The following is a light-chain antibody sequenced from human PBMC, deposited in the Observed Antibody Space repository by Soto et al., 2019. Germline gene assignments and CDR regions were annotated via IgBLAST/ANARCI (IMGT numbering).Light chain of an antibody. Sequence: EIVMTQSPATLSASPGERATLSCRASQSVSSNLAWYQQKPGQAPRLLIYGASTRATGIPARFSGSGSGTEFTLTFSSLQSEDFAVYYCQQYNNWPPYTFGQGTKLEIK. CDR2: GAS. CDR1: QSVSSN. J-gene: IGKJ2*01. CDR3: QQYNNWPPYT. V-gene: IGKV3-15*01.